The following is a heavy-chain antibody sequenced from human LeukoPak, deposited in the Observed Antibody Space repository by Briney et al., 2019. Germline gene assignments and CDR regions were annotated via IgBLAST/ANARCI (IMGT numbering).Heavy chain of an antibody. CDR3: ASLKRYYFDY. CDR2: IYYTGGT. V-gene: IGHV4-39*01. CDR1: GGSITSSSYY. Sequence: SETLSLTCSVSGGSITSSSYYWAWIRQPPEKGLEWIGSIYYTGGTYYSPSLKSRVTISVDTSKNQFSLKLSSVTAADTAVYYCASLKRYYFDYWGQGTLVTVSS. J-gene: IGHJ4*02.